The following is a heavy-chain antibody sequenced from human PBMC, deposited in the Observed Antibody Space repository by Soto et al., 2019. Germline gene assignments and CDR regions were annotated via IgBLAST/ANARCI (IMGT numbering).Heavy chain of an antibody. CDR2: IIPIFGTA. J-gene: IGHJ6*02. D-gene: IGHD1-26*01. V-gene: IGHV1-69*13. CDR3: ARRELPTHYYYYYGMDV. Sequence: SVKVSCKASGGTFSSYAISWVRQAPGQGLEWMGGIIPIFGTANYAQKFQGRVTITADESTSTAYMELSSLRSEDTAVYYCARRELPTHYYYYYGMDVWGQGTTVTVSS. CDR1: GGTFSSYA.